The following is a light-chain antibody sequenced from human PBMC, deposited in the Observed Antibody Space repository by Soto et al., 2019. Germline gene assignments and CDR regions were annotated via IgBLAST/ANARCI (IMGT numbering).Light chain of an antibody. V-gene: IGLV3-9*01. J-gene: IGLJ2*01. CDR2: RDT. CDR3: QVWDSSTAWVV. Sequence: SYELTQPLSVSVALGQTARITCGGNNIGSKNVHWYQQKAGQAPVLVVYRDTNRPSGVPERFSGSNSWNTANLTISRAQAGDEADYYCQVWDSSTAWVVFGGGTQLTVL. CDR1: NIGSKN.